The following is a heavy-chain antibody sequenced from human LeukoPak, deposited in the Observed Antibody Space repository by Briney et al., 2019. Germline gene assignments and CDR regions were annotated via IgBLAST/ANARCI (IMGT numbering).Heavy chain of an antibody. CDR1: GFTFNHYG. D-gene: IGHD4-11*01. CDR2: IWSDGTNT. Sequence: GGSLRLSCAATGFTFNHYGMHWVRQAPGKGLEWVAVIWSDGTNTYYTDSVKGRFTISRVDSEKTVYLQMKSLRPEDTGVYYCARGAQRGFDYSNSLQYWGQGTPVTVST. CDR3: ARGAQRGFDYSNSLQY. J-gene: IGHJ4*02. V-gene: IGHV3-33*01.